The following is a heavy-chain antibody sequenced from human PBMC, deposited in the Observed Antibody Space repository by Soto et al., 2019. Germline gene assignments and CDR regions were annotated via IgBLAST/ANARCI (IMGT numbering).Heavy chain of an antibody. J-gene: IGHJ3*02. CDR2: ISGSGGST. V-gene: IGHV3-23*01. CDR3: AKYHSYSSGWPEEVGAFDI. Sequence: EVQLLESGGGLVQPGGSLRLSCAASGFTFSSYAMSWVRQAPGKGLEWVSAISGSGGSTYYADSVKGRFTISRDNSKNTLYLQMNSLRAEDTAVYYCAKYHSYSSGWPEEVGAFDIWGQGTMVTVSS. CDR1: GFTFSSYA. D-gene: IGHD6-19*01.